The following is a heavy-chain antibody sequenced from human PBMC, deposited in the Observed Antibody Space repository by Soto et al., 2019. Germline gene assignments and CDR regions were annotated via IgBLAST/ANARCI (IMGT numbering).Heavy chain of an antibody. D-gene: IGHD2-21*01. Sequence: PGESLKISCKGSGYDFDITLLACVRQVPGKGLEWVGIIYPGDSDTRYSPSLEGQVTLSVDKSIKTAYLQWRSLKDSDTTTYYCATLECYSHRTGYLKGGGQGTLVTASS. V-gene: IGHV5-51*01. CDR1: GYDFDITL. CDR2: IYPGDSDT. J-gene: IGHJ4*02. CDR3: ATLECYSHRTGYLKG.